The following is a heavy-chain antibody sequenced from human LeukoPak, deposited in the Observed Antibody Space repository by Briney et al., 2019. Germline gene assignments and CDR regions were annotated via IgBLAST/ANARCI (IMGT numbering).Heavy chain of an antibody. J-gene: IGHJ4*02. D-gene: IGHD4-23*01. V-gene: IGHV4-34*01. CDR3: ARTTVVTSNFDF. CDR1: VVSFSGYY. Sequence: SETLSLTCAVYVVSFSGYYWTWIRQPPGKGLEWIGEINHSGSTNYNPSLMSRVTISVDTSKNQFFLKLSSVPAADTAMYYCARTTVVTSNFDFWGQGTLVTVSS. CDR2: INHSGST.